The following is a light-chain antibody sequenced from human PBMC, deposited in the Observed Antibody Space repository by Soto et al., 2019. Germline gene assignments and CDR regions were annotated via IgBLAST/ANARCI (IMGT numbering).Light chain of an antibody. V-gene: IGKV3-20*01. CDR2: GAS. J-gene: IGKJ3*01. CDR1: QSVSSSY. CDR3: QQYGSSPLFT. Sequence: EIVLTQSPGTLSLSPGERATLSCRASQSVSSSYLAWYQQKPGQAPRLLIHGASNRATGIPDRFSGSGSGTDFTLTISRLEPEDFAVYYCQQYGSSPLFTFGPGTKVDIK.